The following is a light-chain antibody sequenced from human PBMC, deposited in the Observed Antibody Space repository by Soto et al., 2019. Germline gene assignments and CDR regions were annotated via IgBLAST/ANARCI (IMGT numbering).Light chain of an antibody. Sequence: EIVLTQSPATLSSSPGERARLSCRASQTVSNKLAWYQHKPGQAPRLLIYDTSNRATGIPARFSGSGSGTDFTLTISSLEPEDFAVYYCHQRKSWPRTFGQGTKVDIK. CDR3: HQRKSWPRT. CDR2: DTS. V-gene: IGKV3-11*01. J-gene: IGKJ1*01. CDR1: QTVSNK.